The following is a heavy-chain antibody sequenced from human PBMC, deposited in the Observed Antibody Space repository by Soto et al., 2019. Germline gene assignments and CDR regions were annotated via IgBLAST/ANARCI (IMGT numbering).Heavy chain of an antibody. CDR3: VRDRLTVTGTKCFDY. CDR1: GYSYTTFG. D-gene: IGHD4-17*01. Sequence: QVQLVQSGAEVKKPGASVKVSFKPSGYSYTTFGISWVRQAPGQGLEWMGWMNSNSGKTDYAQKFQGRVTMTTDTCTRTADMDLRSLTSDDTAVYFCVRDRLTVTGTKCFDYWGQGTLVTVSS. V-gene: IGHV1-18*01. J-gene: IGHJ4*02. CDR2: MNSNSGKT.